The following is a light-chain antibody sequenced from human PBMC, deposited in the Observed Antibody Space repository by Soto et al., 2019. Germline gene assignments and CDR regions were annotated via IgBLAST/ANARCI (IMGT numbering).Light chain of an antibody. CDR2: LAS. CDR3: QQSFSNPRT. J-gene: IGKJ4*01. Sequence: DIHMTQSPSSLSASLGDRVTVTCRASQKIHNFVSWYQQKPGQAPKLLIFLASTLESGVPSRFGGSGSGTDFTLTISSLQPEDFATYYCQQSFSNPRTFGGGTKVDIK. CDR1: QKIHNF. V-gene: IGKV1-39*01.